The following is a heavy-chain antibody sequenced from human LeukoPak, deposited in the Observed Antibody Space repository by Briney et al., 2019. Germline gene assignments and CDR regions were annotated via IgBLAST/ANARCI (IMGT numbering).Heavy chain of an antibody. CDR3: ARQIRQGAYYYGSGSYVYNWFDP. CDR1: GGSFSGYY. CDR2: IHHSGST. Sequence: SETLSLTCAVYGGSFSGYYWSWIRQPPGKGLEWFGEIHHSGSTNYNPSLRSRVTISVDTSENQFSLKLSSVTAADTAVYYCARQIRQGAYYYGSGSYVYNWFDPWGQGTLVTVSS. D-gene: IGHD3-10*01. V-gene: IGHV4-34*01. J-gene: IGHJ5*02.